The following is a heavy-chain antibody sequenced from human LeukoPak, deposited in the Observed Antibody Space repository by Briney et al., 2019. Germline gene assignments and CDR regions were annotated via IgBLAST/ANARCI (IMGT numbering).Heavy chain of an antibody. Sequence: SETLSLTCTVSGGSISSYYWSWIRQPAGKGLEWIGRIYTSGSTNYNPSLKSRVTMSVDTSKNQFSLKLSSVTAADTAVYYCARGPFWDILTGYYSPFDYWGQGTPVTVSS. J-gene: IGHJ4*02. CDR1: GGSISSYY. CDR2: IYTSGST. D-gene: IGHD3-9*01. CDR3: ARGPFWDILTGYYSPFDY. V-gene: IGHV4-4*07.